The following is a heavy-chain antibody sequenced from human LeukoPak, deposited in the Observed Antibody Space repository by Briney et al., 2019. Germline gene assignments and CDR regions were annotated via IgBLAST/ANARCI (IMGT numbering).Heavy chain of an antibody. V-gene: IGHV3-48*03. J-gene: IGHJ6*03. CDR2: ISSSGSTI. CDR1: GFTFSSYE. D-gene: IGHD3-22*01. Sequence: GGSLRLSCAASGFTFSSYEMNWVRQAPGKGLEWVSYISSSGSTIYYADSVKGRFTISRDNAKNSLYLQVNSLRAEDTAVYYCARETTMIVVVTKDYYYYYMDVWGKGTTVTVSS. CDR3: ARETTMIVVVTKDYYYYYMDV.